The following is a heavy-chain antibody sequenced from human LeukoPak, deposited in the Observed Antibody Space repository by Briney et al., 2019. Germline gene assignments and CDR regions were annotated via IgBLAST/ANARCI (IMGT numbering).Heavy chain of an antibody. CDR3: ARADCSGGRCYAFDI. CDR1: GGSVSSGSYY. CDR2: IYYSGST. V-gene: IGHV4-61*01. D-gene: IGHD2-15*01. Sequence: PSETLSLTCTVSGGSVSSGSYYWSWIRQPPGKGLEWIGYIYYSGSTNYNPSLKSRVTMSVDTSKNQFSLKLSSVTAADTAVYYCARADCSGGRCYAFDIWGQGTMVTASS. J-gene: IGHJ3*02.